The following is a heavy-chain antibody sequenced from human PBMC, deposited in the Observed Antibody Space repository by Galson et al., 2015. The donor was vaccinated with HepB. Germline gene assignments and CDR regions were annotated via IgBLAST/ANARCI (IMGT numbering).Heavy chain of an antibody. J-gene: IGHJ4*02. Sequence: ETLSLTCAVYGGSFSNYYWSWIRQPPGKGLEWVGEIDDDGRITNYNPSLKSRVTMAVDPPKNQFSLKLTSVTVADTAVYYCARTPKITARPFDSWGQGTLVTVSS. V-gene: IGHV4-34*01. D-gene: IGHD6-6*01. CDR3: ARTPKITARPFDS. CDR2: IDDDGRIT. CDR1: GGSFSNYY.